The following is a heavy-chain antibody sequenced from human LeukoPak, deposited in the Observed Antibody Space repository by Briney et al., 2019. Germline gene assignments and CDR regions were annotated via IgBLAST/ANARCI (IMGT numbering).Heavy chain of an antibody. J-gene: IGHJ4*02. V-gene: IGHV3-23*01. CDR3: AKPSHYYDSSGSPYYFDY. CDR2: ISGSGGST. Sequence: GGSLRLSCAASGFTFSSYAMSWVRQAPGKGLEWVSAISGSGGSTYYADSVKGRFTISRDNSKNTLYLQMYSLRAEDTAVYYCAKPSHYYDSSGSPYYFDYWGQGTLVTVSS. D-gene: IGHD3-22*01. CDR1: GFTFSSYA.